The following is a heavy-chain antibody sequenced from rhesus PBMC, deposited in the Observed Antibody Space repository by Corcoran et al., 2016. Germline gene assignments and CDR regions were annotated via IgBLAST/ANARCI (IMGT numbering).Heavy chain of an antibody. Sequence: QVQLKESGPGLVKPSETLALTCAVSGGSISRGYGWGWIRQPPGKGLEWIVSIYSSAGNTSYDPSLKSRVTISTDTSKNPFSLELSSVAAADAAVYYCAREDSYYYFDYWGQGVLVTVSS. V-gene: IGHV4S7*01. CDR3: AREDSYYYFDY. J-gene: IGHJ4*01. CDR1: GGSISRGYG. CDR2: IYSSAGNT. D-gene: IGHD3-16*01.